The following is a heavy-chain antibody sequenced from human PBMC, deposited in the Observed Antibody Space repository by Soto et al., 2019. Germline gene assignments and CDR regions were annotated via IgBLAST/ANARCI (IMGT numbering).Heavy chain of an antibody. CDR3: ARRGDYSLFAY. J-gene: IGHJ4*02. Sequence: QVQLQESGPGLVKPSETLSLTCTVSGGSISNSYWSWIRQPPGKGLEYIAYIYNSESTNYNPSLKSRVTISVDTSKNQFSLRLSSVTAADTAVYYCARRGDYSLFAYWGQGTLVTVSS. CDR1: GGSISNSY. D-gene: IGHD1-26*01. CDR2: IYNSEST. V-gene: IGHV4-59*08.